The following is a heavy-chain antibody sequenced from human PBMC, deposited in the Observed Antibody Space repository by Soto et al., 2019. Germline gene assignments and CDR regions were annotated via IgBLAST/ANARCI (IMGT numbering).Heavy chain of an antibody. V-gene: IGHV1-2*04. CDR2: INPNSGGT. J-gene: IGHJ6*04. D-gene: IGHD6-13*01. Sequence: ASVKVSCKASGYTFTGYYMHWVRQAPGQGLEWMGWINPNSGGTNYAQKFQGWVTMTRDTSISTAYMELSRLRSDDTAVYYCARGELSSSWYLGDYYYYYGMDVWGKGTTVTVSS. CDR1: GYTFTGYY. CDR3: ARGELSSSWYLGDYYYYYGMDV.